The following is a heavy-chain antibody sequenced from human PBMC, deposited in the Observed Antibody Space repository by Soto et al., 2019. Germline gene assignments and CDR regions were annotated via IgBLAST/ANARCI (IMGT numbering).Heavy chain of an antibody. Sequence: QVQLVQSGAEVRKPGASVKVSCRASGYTFTNNYIHWVRQAPGQGLESLCMIDPDGGNTRYAKKFQGRFTMTRDTSTTTVYLELSSLRFEDTAVYFCAREASVVTPFAGYWVDPWGQGTLVTVSS. CDR3: AREASVVTPFAGYWVDP. CDR2: IDPDGGNT. D-gene: IGHD2-21*02. CDR1: GYTFTNNY. J-gene: IGHJ5*02. V-gene: IGHV1-46*01.